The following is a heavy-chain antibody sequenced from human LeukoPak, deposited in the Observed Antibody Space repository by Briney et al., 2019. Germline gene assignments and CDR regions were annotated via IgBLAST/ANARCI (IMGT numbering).Heavy chain of an antibody. V-gene: IGHV5-10-1*01. D-gene: IGHD3-9*01. CDR2: IDPSDSYT. CDR1: GYSFTSYW. J-gene: IGHJ5*02. Sequence: GESLKISCKGSGYSFTSYWISWVRQMPGKGLEWMGRIDPSDSYTNYSPSFQGHVTISADKSISTAYLQWSSLKASDTAMYYCAIFCTPEAVYDIQYNWFDPWGQGTLVTVS. CDR3: AIFCTPEAVYDIQYNWFDP.